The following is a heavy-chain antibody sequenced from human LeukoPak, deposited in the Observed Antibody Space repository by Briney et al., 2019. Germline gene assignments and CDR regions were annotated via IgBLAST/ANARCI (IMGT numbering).Heavy chain of an antibody. CDR3: ATGAWYGSGSWGY. Sequence: PGTSLRLSCAASGFTFSRHDMHWVRQAPGKGLEWVAVIWYDGSNKDYADSVKGRFTISRDNSRNTVYLQMNGLRDDDTAMYYCATGAWYGSGSWGYWGQGTLVTVAS. D-gene: IGHD3-10*01. CDR2: IWYDGSNK. J-gene: IGHJ4*02. V-gene: IGHV3-33*01. CDR1: GFTFSRHD.